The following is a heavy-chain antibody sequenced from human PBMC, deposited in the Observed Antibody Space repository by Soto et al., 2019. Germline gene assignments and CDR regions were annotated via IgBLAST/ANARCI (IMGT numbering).Heavy chain of an antibody. D-gene: IGHD2-8*01. CDR2: ISSSSSYI. CDR1: GFTFSSYS. J-gene: IGHJ6*02. CDR3: AREKGLMVYESYYYYGMDV. V-gene: IGHV3-21*01. Sequence: KPGGSLRLSCAASGFTFSSYSMNWVRQAPGKGLEWVSSISSSSSYIYYADSVKGRFTISRDNAKNSLYLQMNSLRAEDTAVYYCAREKGLMVYESYYYYGMDVWGQGTTVTVSS.